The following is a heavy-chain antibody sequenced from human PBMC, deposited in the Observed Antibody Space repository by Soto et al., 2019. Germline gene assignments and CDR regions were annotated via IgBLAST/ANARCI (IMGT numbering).Heavy chain of an antibody. CDR3: SRVSLPSKLIVGVTL. Sequence: GGSLRLSCAASGFTFSSYSMNWVRQAPGKGLEWVSSISSSSSYIYYADSVKGRFTISRDNAKNSLYLQMNSLRAEDTAVYYCSRVSLPSKLIVGVTLWGQGPLVTVSS. J-gene: IGHJ4*02. CDR2: ISSSSSYI. D-gene: IGHD2-2*01. CDR1: GFTFSSYS. V-gene: IGHV3-21*01.